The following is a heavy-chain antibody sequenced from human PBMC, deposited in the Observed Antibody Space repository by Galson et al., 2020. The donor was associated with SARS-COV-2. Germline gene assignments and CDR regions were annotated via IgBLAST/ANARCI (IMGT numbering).Heavy chain of an antibody. J-gene: IGHJ5*02. V-gene: IGHV4-59*12. CDR1: GGSISSYY. CDR2: IYYSGST. Sequence: ASETLSLTCTVSGGSISSYYWSWIRQPPGKGLEWIGYIYYSGSTNYNPSLKSRVTISVDTSKNQFSLKLSSVTAADTAVYYCARGRYRSSWFGASGWFDPWGQGTLVTVSS. D-gene: IGHD6-13*01. CDR3: ARGRYRSSWFGASGWFDP.